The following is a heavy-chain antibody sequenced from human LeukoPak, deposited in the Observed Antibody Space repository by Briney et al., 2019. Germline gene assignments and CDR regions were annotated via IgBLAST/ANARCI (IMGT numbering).Heavy chain of an antibody. CDR2: MYTNRST. D-gene: IGHD2-2*01. V-gene: IGHV4-61*02. CDR1: GGSISSGHYY. CDR3: ARGGVVAAANNWFDP. J-gene: IGHJ5*02. Sequence: SETLSLTCRVSGGSISSGHYYGRWIRRPAGEGLEWIGCMYTNRSTNYNPSLKSRVTISIDTSKNQFSLNLSSVTAADTAVYYCARGGVVAAANNWFDPWGQGTLVTVSS.